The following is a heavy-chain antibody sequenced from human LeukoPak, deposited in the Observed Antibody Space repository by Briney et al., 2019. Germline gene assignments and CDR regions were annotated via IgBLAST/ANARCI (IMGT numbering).Heavy chain of an antibody. J-gene: IGHJ6*02. Sequence: GASVKVSCKASGGTFSSYAISWVRQAPGQGLEWMGGIIPIFGTANYAQKFQGRVTITADESTSTAYMELSSLRSEDTAVYYCARDTTGTSDYYYVMDVWGQGTTATVSS. CDR1: GGTFSSYA. CDR3: ARDTTGTSDYYYVMDV. D-gene: IGHD1-1*01. CDR2: IIPIFGTA. V-gene: IGHV1-69*13.